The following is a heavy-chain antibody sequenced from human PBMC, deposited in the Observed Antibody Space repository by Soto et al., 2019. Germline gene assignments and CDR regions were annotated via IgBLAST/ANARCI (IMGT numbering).Heavy chain of an antibody. V-gene: IGHV3-11*01. J-gene: IGHJ4*02. CDR1: GFTFSDYY. CDR3: ARNIVGAIDY. CDR2: ISSSGSTI. D-gene: IGHD1-26*01. Sequence: GESLKISCAASGFTFSDYYMSWIRQAPGKGLEWVSYISSSGSTIYYADSVKGRFTISRDNTKNSLYLQMNSLRAEDTAVYYCARNIVGAIDYWGQGTLVTVSS.